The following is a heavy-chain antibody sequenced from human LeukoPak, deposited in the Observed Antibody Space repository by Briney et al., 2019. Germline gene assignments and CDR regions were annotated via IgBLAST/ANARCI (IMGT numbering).Heavy chain of an antibody. CDR3: AKDQYQLLNFDY. V-gene: IGHV3-23*01. CDR2: ISGSGGST. J-gene: IGHJ4*02. D-gene: IGHD2-2*01. CDR1: GFTFSSYG. Sequence: GGTLRLSCAASGFTFSSYGMSWVRQAPGKGLEWVSAISGSGGSTYYADSVKGRFTISRDNSKNTLYLQMNSLRAEDTAVYYCAKDQYQLLNFDYWGQGTLVTVSS.